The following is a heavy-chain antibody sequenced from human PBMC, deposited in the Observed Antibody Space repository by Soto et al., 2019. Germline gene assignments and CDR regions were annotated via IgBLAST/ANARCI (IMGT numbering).Heavy chain of an antibody. J-gene: IGHJ4*02. CDR1: GFTFSSYA. V-gene: IGHV3-30-3*01. Sequence: QVQLVESGGGVVQPGRSLRLSCAASGFTFSSYAMHWVRQAPGKGLEWVAVISYDGSNKYYADSVKGRFTISRDNSKNPLYMQMNSLRAEDTAVYYWARDQGGGGFDYWGQGTLVTVAS. CDR3: ARDQGGGGFDY. CDR2: ISYDGSNK. D-gene: IGHD3-16*01.